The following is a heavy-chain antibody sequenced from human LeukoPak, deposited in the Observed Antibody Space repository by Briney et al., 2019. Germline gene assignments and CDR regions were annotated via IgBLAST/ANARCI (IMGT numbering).Heavy chain of an antibody. J-gene: IGHJ4*02. CDR3: ARDFSAYRFGEFDY. V-gene: IGHV3-30*04. CDR1: GFTFSSYA. Sequence: PGGSLRLSCAASGFTFSSYAMHWVRQAPGKGLEWVAVISYDGSNKYYADSVKGRFTISRDNSKNTLDLQMNSLRPEDTAVYYCARDFSAYRFGEFDYWGQGTLVTVSS. D-gene: IGHD3-10*01. CDR2: ISYDGSNK.